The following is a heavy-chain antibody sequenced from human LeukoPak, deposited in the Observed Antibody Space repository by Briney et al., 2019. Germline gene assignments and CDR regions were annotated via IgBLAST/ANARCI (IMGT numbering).Heavy chain of an antibody. V-gene: IGHV5-51*01. CDR1: GYSFTSYW. J-gene: IGHJ6*03. CDR2: IYPGDSDT. D-gene: IGHD3-22*01. CDR3: ARTYYYDSSGSSYYYYMDV. Sequence: GESLKISCKGSGYSFTSYWIGWVRQMPGKGLEWMGIIYPGDSDTRYSPSFQGQVTISADKSISTAYLQWSSLKASDTAMYYCARTYYYDSSGSSYYYYMDVWGKGTTVTVSS.